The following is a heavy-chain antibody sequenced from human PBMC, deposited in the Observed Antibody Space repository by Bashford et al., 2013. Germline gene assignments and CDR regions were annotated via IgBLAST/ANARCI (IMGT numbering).Heavy chain of an antibody. V-gene: IGHV1-8*01. CDR2: LNPNSGNT. CDR3: ARGSDIVATEDLHRARPFDY. D-gene: IGHD5-12*01. J-gene: IGHJ4*02. Sequence: VASVKVSCKASGNSLTSHDFHWVRQATGQGLEWMGWLNPNSGNTGYARKFQGRVTMTMATSKTTAYMELTGLKSDDTAVYYCARGSDIVATEDLHRARPFDYWGQGTLVTVSS. CDR1: GNSLTSHD.